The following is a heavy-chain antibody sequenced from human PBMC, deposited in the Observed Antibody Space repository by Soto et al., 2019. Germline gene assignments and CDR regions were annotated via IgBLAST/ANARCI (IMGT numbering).Heavy chain of an antibody. Sequence: QITLTESGPTLLKPTQTLTLTCTFSGFALSTSGVGVGWIRQPPGKALAWLALIYWDDDKRYSPSLKSRLTITKDISKNQVVLTMHNMDPVDTATYYCAHRGAAAGQFDYWGHGTLVTVSS. CDR3: AHRGAAAGQFDY. J-gene: IGHJ4*01. CDR1: GFALSTSGVG. D-gene: IGHD6-13*01. CDR2: IYWDDDK. V-gene: IGHV2-5*02.